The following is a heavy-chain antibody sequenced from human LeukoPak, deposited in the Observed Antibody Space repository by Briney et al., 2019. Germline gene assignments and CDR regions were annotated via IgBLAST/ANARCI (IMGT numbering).Heavy chain of an antibody. CDR3: ARGLIMIPNYFDP. D-gene: IGHD3-16*01. V-gene: IGHV3-66*01. Sequence: GESLKISCKGSGYSFTSYRIGWVRQAPGKGLEWVSVIYSGGSTYYADSVKGRFTISRDNSKNTLYLQMNSLRAEDTAVYYCARGLIMIPNYFDPWGQGTLVTVSS. CDR1: GYSFTSYR. J-gene: IGHJ5*02. CDR2: IYSGGST.